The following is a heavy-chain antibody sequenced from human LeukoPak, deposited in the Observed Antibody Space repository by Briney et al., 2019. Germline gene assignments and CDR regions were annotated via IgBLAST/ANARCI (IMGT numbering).Heavy chain of an antibody. J-gene: IGHJ4*02. CDR3: ARVNPIYYDSSGPVGY. D-gene: IGHD3-22*01. V-gene: IGHV1-2*02. CDR1: GYTFTGYY. CDR2: INPNSGGT. Sequence: GASVKVSCKASGYTFTGYYMHWVRQAPGQGLEWMGWINPNSGGTNYAQKFQGRVTMTRDTSISTAYMELSRLRSDDTAVYYCARVNPIYYDSSGPVGYWGQGTLVTVSS.